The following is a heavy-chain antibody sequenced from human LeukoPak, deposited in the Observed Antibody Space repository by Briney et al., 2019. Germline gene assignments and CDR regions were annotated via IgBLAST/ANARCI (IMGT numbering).Heavy chain of an antibody. V-gene: IGHV3-30-3*01. J-gene: IGHJ6*02. Sequence: SCKASGGTFSSYAMHWVRQAPGKGLEWVAVISYDGSNKYYADSVKGRFTISRDNSKNTLYLQMNSLRAEDTAVYYCARDSGSSTTDYGMDVWGQGTTVTVSS. CDR3: ARDSGSSTTDYGMDV. CDR1: GGTFSSYA. CDR2: ISYDGSNK. D-gene: IGHD1-26*01.